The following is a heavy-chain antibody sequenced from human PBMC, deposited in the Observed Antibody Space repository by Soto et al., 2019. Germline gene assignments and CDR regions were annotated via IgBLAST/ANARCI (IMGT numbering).Heavy chain of an antibody. Sequence: SETLSLTCTVSGGSISSGGYYWSWIRQHPGKGLEWIGYIYYSGSTYYNPSLKSRVTISVDTSKNQFSLKLSSVTAADTAVYYCATISAHTLWGGVVRGAHAFDIWGQGTMVTVSS. CDR3: ATISAHTLWGGVVRGAHAFDI. J-gene: IGHJ3*02. CDR1: GGSISSGGYY. CDR2: IYYSGST. D-gene: IGHD3-10*01. V-gene: IGHV4-31*03.